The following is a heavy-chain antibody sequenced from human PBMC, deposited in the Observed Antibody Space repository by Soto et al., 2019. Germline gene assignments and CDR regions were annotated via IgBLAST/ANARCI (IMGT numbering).Heavy chain of an antibody. Sequence: PSETLSLTCTVSGGSISTYYWSWIRQPPGKGLEWIGHIYYSGSTNYHPSLKSRVTISVDTSKNQFSLKLSSVTAADTALYYCATLRSSGLPYYFDYWGQGTLVTVSS. J-gene: IGHJ4*02. V-gene: IGHV4-59*08. CDR3: ATLRSSGLPYYFDY. CDR1: GGSISTYY. CDR2: IYYSGST. D-gene: IGHD6-19*01.